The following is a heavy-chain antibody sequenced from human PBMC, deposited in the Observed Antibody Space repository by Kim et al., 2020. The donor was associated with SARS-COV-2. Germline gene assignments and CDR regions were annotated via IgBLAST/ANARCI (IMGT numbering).Heavy chain of an antibody. CDR3: ARDRGDQDAFDI. V-gene: IGHV1-46*01. J-gene: IGHJ3*02. Sequence: SDAQKCQGRVTMTRDTSTSTVYMELSSLRSEDTAVYYCARDRGDQDAFDIWGQGTMVTVSS. D-gene: IGHD2-21*02.